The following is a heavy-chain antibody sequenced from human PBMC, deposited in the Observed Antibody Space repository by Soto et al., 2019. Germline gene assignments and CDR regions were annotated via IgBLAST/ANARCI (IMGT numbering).Heavy chain of an antibody. CDR2: IDPSNSYT. CDR1: VYSFASYW. CDR3: ARRYSSSSLPDY. Sequence: PGESLKISCEGSVYSFASYWITWVRQVPGKGLEWVGRIDPSNSYTNYSPSFQGHVTISADKSIGTAYLQWSSLTASDSAMYYCARRYSSSSLPDYWGQGTLVTVSS. J-gene: IGHJ4*02. D-gene: IGHD6-6*01. V-gene: IGHV5-10-1*01.